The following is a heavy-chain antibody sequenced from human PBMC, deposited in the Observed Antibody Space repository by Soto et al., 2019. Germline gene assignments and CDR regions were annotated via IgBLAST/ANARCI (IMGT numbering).Heavy chain of an antibody. CDR3: ARDLGYQTLDY. V-gene: IGHV3-7*01. J-gene: IGHJ4*02. CDR2: IKEDGSEE. CDR1: GLTFSSSW. Sequence: ESGGGSVQPGGSLRLSCAASGLTFSSSWMSWARQAPGKGLQWVANIKEDGSEEYYLDSVKGRFTISRDNAKNSLYLQMNSLTAEDTAVYYCARDLGYQTLDYWGQGTLVTVSS. D-gene: IGHD6-25*01.